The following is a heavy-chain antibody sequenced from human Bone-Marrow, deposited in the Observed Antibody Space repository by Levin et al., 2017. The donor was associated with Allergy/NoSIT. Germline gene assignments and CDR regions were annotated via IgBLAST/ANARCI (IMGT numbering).Heavy chain of an antibody. Sequence: GGSLRLSCAVSGFTFTNYAVHWVRQAPGKGLEWVAVAAHDGNDKYYADSVKGRFTVSRDNSKSTLYLQMNSLRTEDTAMYYCAKLDGDYGWAFDVWGQGTMVTVSS. CDR3: AKLDGDYGWAFDV. D-gene: IGHD4-17*01. CDR1: GFTFTNYA. CDR2: AAHDGNDK. V-gene: IGHV3-30*18. J-gene: IGHJ3*01.